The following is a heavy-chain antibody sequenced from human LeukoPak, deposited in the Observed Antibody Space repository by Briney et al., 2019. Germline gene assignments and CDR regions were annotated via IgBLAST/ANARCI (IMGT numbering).Heavy chain of an antibody. J-gene: IGHJ4*02. Sequence: PSETPSLTCAVYGGSFSGYYWSWTRHPPGKGLEWIGEINHSGSTNYNPSLKSRVTISVDTSKNQFSLKLSSVTAADTAVYYCARLGELSLSADYWGQGTLVTVSS. D-gene: IGHD3-16*02. CDR1: GGSFSGYY. CDR3: ARLGELSLSADY. V-gene: IGHV4-34*01. CDR2: INHSGST.